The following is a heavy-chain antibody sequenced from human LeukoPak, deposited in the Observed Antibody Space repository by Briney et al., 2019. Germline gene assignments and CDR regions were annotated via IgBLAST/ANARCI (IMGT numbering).Heavy chain of an antibody. V-gene: IGHV4-39*07. D-gene: IGHD2-21*02. CDR1: GGSLGPCYY. Sequence: PSETLSLTCTVSGGSLGPCYYWGWIRQPPGKGLEWIGTFYYGGTTFYSPSLKSRVTISGDTSKDQFSLKLSSVTAADTAVYYCARDVRYCGGDCYADFDYWGQGTLVTVSS. CDR3: ARDVRYCGGDCYADFDY. CDR2: FYYGGTT. J-gene: IGHJ4*02.